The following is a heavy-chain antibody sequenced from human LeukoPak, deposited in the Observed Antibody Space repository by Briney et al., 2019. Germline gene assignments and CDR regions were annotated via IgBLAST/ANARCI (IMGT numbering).Heavy chain of an antibody. Sequence: GGSLRLSCAASGFTFSSYAMSWVRQAPGKGLEWVSAISGSGGSTYYADSVKGRLTISRDNSKNTLYLQMNTLRSEDTAVYYCAKAPKRGSWYFDYWGQGTLVTVSS. D-gene: IGHD6-13*01. V-gene: IGHV3-23*01. CDR1: GFTFSSYA. CDR3: AKAPKRGSWYFDY. J-gene: IGHJ4*02. CDR2: ISGSGGST.